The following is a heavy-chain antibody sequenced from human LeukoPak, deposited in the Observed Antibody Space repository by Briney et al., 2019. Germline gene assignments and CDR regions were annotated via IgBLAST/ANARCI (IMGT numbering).Heavy chain of an antibody. Sequence: ASVKVSCKASGGTFSSYAISWVRQAPGQGLEWMGGIIPIFGTANYAQKFQGRVTITADESTSTAYMELSSLRSEDTAVYYCAREWRGYCSSTSCYTWNWFDPWGQGTLVTVSS. V-gene: IGHV1-69*13. CDR1: GGTFSSYA. J-gene: IGHJ5*02. CDR3: AREWRGYCSSTSCYTWNWFDP. CDR2: IIPIFGTA. D-gene: IGHD2-2*02.